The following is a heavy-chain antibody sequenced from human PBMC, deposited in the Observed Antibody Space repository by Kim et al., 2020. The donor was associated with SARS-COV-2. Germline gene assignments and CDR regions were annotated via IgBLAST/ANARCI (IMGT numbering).Heavy chain of an antibody. D-gene: IGHD4-17*01. Sequence: GGSLRHSCAASGFTFSSYGMHWVRQAPGKGLEWVAVISYDGSNKYYADSVKGRFTISRDNSKNTLYLQMNSLRAEDTAVYYCAKNQGDYGDYVLDYWGQGTLVTVSS. CDR1: GFTFSSYG. CDR2: ISYDGSNK. CDR3: AKNQGDYGDYVLDY. J-gene: IGHJ4*02. V-gene: IGHV3-30*18.